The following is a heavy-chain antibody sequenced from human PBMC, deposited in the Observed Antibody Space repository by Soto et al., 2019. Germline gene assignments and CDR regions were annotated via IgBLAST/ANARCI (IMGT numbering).Heavy chain of an antibody. CDR2: IWYDGSNK. Sequence: QVQLVESGGGVVQPGRSLRLSCAASGFTFSSYGMHWVRQTPGKGLEWVAVIWYDGSNKYYADSVKGRFTISRDNSKNTLYLQMTSLRAEDTAVYYCAREQGELSYYDFWSGYYTYYYYGMDVWGQGTTVTVSS. D-gene: IGHD3-3*01. V-gene: IGHV3-33*01. J-gene: IGHJ6*02. CDR1: GFTFSSYG. CDR3: AREQGELSYYDFWSGYYTYYYYGMDV.